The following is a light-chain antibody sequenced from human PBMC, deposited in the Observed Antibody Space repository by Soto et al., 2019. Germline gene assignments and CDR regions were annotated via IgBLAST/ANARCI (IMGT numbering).Light chain of an antibody. J-gene: IGKJ1*01. V-gene: IGKV3-20*01. CDR3: QQYANSLT. Sequence: EIVLTQSPGSLSLSPGERATLSCRASQSVSSTFFAWYQQKPGQAPRLLIYGASSRATGIPDRFSGSGSGTDFTLTISRLEPEDFAVYYCQQYANSLTFGQGTKVEIK. CDR1: QSVSSTF. CDR2: GAS.